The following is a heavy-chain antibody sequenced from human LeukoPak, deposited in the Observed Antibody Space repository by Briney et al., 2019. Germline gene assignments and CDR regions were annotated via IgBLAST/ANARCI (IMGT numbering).Heavy chain of an antibody. CDR3: AREDSDSSGWYYGMDV. CDR1: GFTFSSYG. Sequence: GGSLRLSCAASGFTFSSYGMHWVRQAPGKGLEWVAVMWYDGSNKYYADSVKGRFTISRDNSKNTLYLQMNSLRAEDTAVYYCAREDSDSSGWYYGMDVWGQGTTVTVSS. J-gene: IGHJ6*02. D-gene: IGHD6-19*01. V-gene: IGHV3-33*01. CDR2: MWYDGSNK.